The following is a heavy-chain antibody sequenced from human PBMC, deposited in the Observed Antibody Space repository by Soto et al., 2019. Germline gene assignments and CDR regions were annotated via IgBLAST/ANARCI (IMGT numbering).Heavy chain of an antibody. CDR1: EFTFSTYA. CDR3: AKDGGFYGGSWYFDY. D-gene: IGHD3-3*01. Sequence: EVQLLESGGGLVQPGGSLRLSCAASEFTFSTYAMGWVRQAPGKGLDWVSAISSSGSSTYYTDSVEGRFTISRDNSKNTVYLQMNSLRAEDTAIYYCAKDGGFYGGSWYFDYWGQGTLVTVSS. CDR2: ISSSGSST. J-gene: IGHJ4*02. V-gene: IGHV3-23*01.